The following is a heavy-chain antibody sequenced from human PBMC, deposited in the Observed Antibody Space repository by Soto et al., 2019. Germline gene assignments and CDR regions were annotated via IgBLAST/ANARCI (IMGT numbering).Heavy chain of an antibody. D-gene: IGHD2-2*01. Sequence: ASVKVSCKASGGTFSSYAISWVRQAPGQGLEWMGGIIPIFGTANYAQKFQGRVTITADESTSTAYMELSSLRSEDTAVYYCARALSQLLDYYYGMDVWGQETTVTVSS. V-gene: IGHV1-69*13. CDR2: IIPIFGTA. CDR1: GGTFSSYA. CDR3: ARALSQLLDYYYGMDV. J-gene: IGHJ6*02.